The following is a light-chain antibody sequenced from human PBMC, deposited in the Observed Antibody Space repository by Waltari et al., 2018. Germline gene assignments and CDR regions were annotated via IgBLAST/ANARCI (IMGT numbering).Light chain of an antibody. V-gene: IGLV2-14*03. Sequence: QSALTQPASVSGSPGQSITISCTGTSSDVGGYNYVSWYQQHPGKAPKLMIYDVSSRPSGVSNRFSGSKSGITASLTISGILAEDEADYYCSSYTSSSTLLFGGGTKLTVL. CDR1: SSDVGGYNY. J-gene: IGLJ2*01. CDR2: DVS. CDR3: SSYTSSSTLL.